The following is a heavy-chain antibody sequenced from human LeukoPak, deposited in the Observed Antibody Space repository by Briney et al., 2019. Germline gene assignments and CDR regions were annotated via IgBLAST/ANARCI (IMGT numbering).Heavy chain of an antibody. CDR3: AKSNARKPYGDPDY. CDR2: ISGSGGST. Sequence: GGSLRLSCAASGFTFSSYAMSWVRQAPGKGLEWVSAISGSGGSTYYADSVKGRFTIFRDNSKNTLYLQMNSLRAEDTAVYYCAKSNARKPYGDPDYWGQGTLVTVSS. D-gene: IGHD4-17*01. J-gene: IGHJ4*02. V-gene: IGHV3-23*01. CDR1: GFTFSSYA.